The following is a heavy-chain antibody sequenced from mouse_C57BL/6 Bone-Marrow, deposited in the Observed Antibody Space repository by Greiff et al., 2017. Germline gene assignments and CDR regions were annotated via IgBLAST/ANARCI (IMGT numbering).Heavy chain of an antibody. V-gene: IGHV3-8*01. CDR2: ISYSGST. CDR3: ARGNCREPNGDWYFDV. Sequence: EVKLVESGPGLAKPSQTLSLTCSVTGYSITSDYWNWIRKFPGNKLEYMGYISYSGSTYYNPSLESRISITRDTSKNQYYLQLNSVTTEDTATYYCARGNCREPNGDWYFDVWGTGTTVTVSS. J-gene: IGHJ1*03. D-gene: IGHD4-1*01. CDR1: GYSITSDY.